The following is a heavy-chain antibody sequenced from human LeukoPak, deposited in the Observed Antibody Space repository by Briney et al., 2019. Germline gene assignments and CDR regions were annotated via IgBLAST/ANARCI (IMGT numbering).Heavy chain of an antibody. V-gene: IGHV4-59*08. CDR2: IYYSGST. CDR1: GGSISSYY. CDR3: ARHTSGIAAAGIDY. Sequence: PETLSLTCTVSGGSISSYYWSWVRQPPGKGLKWIVYIYYSGSTNYNPSLKSRVTISVDTPKNQFSLKLSAVTAADTAVYYCARHTSGIAAAGIDYWGQGTLVTVSS. D-gene: IGHD6-13*01. J-gene: IGHJ4*02.